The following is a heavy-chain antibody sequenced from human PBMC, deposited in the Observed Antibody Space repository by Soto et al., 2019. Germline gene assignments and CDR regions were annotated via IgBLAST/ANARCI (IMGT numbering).Heavy chain of an antibody. V-gene: IGHV3-23*01. Sequence: GGSLRLSCTASGFTFSNSAMSWVRQAPGKGLEWVSAISSSGGTTYYADSVKGRFTISRDNSKDTLYLQMNSLRAEDTAVYYCAKRGYDSRGRPVGYFEYWGQGTLVTVSS. CDR1: GFTFSNSA. CDR3: AKRGYDSRGRPVGYFEY. D-gene: IGHD3-22*01. J-gene: IGHJ4*02. CDR2: ISSSGGTT.